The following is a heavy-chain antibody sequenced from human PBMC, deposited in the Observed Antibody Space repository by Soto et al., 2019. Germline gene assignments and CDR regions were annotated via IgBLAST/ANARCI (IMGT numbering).Heavy chain of an antibody. CDR3: ARDPVHPGSGWSEFDY. V-gene: IGHV1-2*04. Sequence: GASVKVSCKASGYTFTGYYMHWVRQAPGQGLEWMGWINPNSGGTNYAQKFQGWVTMTRDTSISTAYMELSRLRSDDTAVYYCARDPVHPGSGWSEFDYWGQGTLVTVSS. CDR1: GYTFTGYY. D-gene: IGHD6-19*01. CDR2: INPNSGGT. J-gene: IGHJ4*02.